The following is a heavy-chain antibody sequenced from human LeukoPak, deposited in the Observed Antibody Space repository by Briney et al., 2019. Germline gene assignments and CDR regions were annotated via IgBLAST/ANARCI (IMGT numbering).Heavy chain of an antibody. CDR1: GGSIGSGAYY. Sequence: SQTLSLTCTVSGGSIGSGAYYWTWIRQPPGKGLEWFGYIFHSGVTSYNPSLKSRVTISVDKSKNQFSLKLSSVTAADTAVYYCARDHAAAAGPLDYWGQGTLVTVSS. CDR3: ARDHAAAAGPLDY. CDR2: IFHSGVT. D-gene: IGHD6-13*01. V-gene: IGHV4-30-2*01. J-gene: IGHJ4*02.